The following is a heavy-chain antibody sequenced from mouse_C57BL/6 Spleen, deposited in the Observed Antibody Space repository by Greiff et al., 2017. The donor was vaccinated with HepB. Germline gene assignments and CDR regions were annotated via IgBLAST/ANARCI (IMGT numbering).Heavy chain of an antibody. CDR3: ARWKGYGNYEDYFDY. CDR1: GYTFTSYW. CDR2: IDPSDSYT. J-gene: IGHJ2*01. V-gene: IGHV1-50*01. Sequence: QVQLQQPGAELVKPGASVKLSCKASGYTFTSYWMQWVKQRPGQGLEWIGEIDPSDSYTNYNQKFKGKATWTVDTSASTAYMQLSSLTSEDSAVYYCARWKGYGNYEDYFDYWGQGTTLTVSS. D-gene: IGHD2-1*01.